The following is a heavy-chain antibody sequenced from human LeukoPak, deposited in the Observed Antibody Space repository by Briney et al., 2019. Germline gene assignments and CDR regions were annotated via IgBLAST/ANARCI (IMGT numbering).Heavy chain of an antibody. CDR3: AKPIFRQMAAAGEFDY. CDR1: GFPFRSYA. V-gene: IGHV3-23*01. J-gene: IGHJ4*02. CDR2: VSGSGDKI. D-gene: IGHD6-13*01. Sequence: GGSVRLSCAASGFPFRSYAISGVRQAPGRGREGVSSVSGSGDKIYYADSVKGRFTISRDNSKNTFYLQMNSLGAEDTAVYYCAKPIFRQMAAAGEFDYWGQGTLVTVSS.